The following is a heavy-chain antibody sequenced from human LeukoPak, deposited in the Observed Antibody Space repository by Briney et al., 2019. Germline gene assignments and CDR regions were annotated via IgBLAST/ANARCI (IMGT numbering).Heavy chain of an antibody. CDR1: GFTFSSYV. CDR2: ISASGGTT. J-gene: IGHJ4*02. CDR3: AKGKIREGTE. V-gene: IGHV3-23*01. D-gene: IGHD1-7*01. Sequence: KSGGSLRLSCAASGFTFSSYVMNWVRQAPGKGLEWVSDISASGGTTYYADSVKGRLTISRDNSKNTLYLQMNRLRAEDTAVYYCAKGKIREGTEWGQGTLVTVSS.